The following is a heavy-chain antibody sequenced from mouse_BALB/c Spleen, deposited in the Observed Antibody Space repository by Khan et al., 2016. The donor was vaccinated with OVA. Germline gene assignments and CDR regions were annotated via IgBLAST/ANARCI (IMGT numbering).Heavy chain of an antibody. Sequence: QVQLKQSGAELVKPGASVKLSCKASGYTFTSYDINWVRQRPEQGLEWIGWMFPGDGSTKSNENFKGKATLTTDKSSSTAYMPLSRLTSEDSGAYFCARGGYGGFAYWGQGTLVTVTA. CDR1: GYTFTSYD. CDR3: ARGGYGGFAY. J-gene: IGHJ3*01. CDR2: MFPGDGST. D-gene: IGHD2-14*01. V-gene: IGHV1-85*01.